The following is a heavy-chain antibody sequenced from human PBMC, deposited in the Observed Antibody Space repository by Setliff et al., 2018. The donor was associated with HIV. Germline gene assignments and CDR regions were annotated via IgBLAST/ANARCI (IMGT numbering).Heavy chain of an antibody. CDR1: GLIFSDSW. Sequence: LRLSCAASGLIFSDSWMTWVRQAPGTGPEWVGRIKSKEDGGTTDYASPVKGRFTISREDSKNTLYLQMNSLNTEDTAVYYCTTDGLSYYNFLVGYYKFDYWGQGTLVTVSS. J-gene: IGHJ4*02. D-gene: IGHD3-9*01. CDR2: IKSKEDGGTT. CDR3: TTDGLSYYNFLVGYYKFDY. V-gene: IGHV3-15*01.